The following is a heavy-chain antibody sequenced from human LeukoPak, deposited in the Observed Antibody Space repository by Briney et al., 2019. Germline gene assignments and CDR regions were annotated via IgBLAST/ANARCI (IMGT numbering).Heavy chain of an antibody. V-gene: IGHV3-53*01. CDR1: GFTVSNNY. Sequence: GGSLRLSCAASGFTVSNNYMSWVRRAAGKGLEWVALIYSAGGTYYADSVKGRFTISRDNSKNTLHLQMNSLRAEDTAVYYCVRNSGELGAWGQGTLVTVSS. D-gene: IGHD3-10*01. CDR2: IYSAGGT. J-gene: IGHJ5*02. CDR3: VRNSGELGA.